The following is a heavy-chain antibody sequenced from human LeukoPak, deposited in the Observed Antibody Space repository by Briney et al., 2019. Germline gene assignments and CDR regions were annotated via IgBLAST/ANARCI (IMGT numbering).Heavy chain of an antibody. V-gene: IGHV3-48*03. CDR1: GFTFSSYE. CDR2: ISSSGSTI. CDR3: ASGGGSGSYYPYYSDY. J-gene: IGHJ4*02. D-gene: IGHD3-10*01. Sequence: GGSLRLSCAASGFTFSSYEMNWVRQAPGKGLEWVSYISSSGSTIYYADSVKGRFTISRDNAKNSLYLQMNSLRAEDTAVYYCASGGGSGSYYPYYSDYWGQGTLVTVSS.